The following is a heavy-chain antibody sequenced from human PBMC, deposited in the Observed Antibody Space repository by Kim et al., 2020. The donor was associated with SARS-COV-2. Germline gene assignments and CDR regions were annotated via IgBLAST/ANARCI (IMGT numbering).Heavy chain of an antibody. CDR3: ARDFIYYSYYYYGMDV. J-gene: IGHJ6*02. CDR1: GFTFSSYA. Sequence: GRSLRLSCVASGFTFSSYAMHWVRQAPGKGLEWVAVISYDGSNKYYADSVKGRFTISRDNSKNTLYLQMNSLRAEDTAVYYCARDFIYYSYYYYGMDVWGQGTTVTVSS. CDR2: ISYDGSNK. D-gene: IGHD1-26*01. V-gene: IGHV3-30*04.